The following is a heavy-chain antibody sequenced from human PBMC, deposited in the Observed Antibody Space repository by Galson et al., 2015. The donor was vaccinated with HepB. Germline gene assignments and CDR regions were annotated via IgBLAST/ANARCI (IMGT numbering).Heavy chain of an antibody. CDR1: GFTFSSYA. Sequence: SLRLSCAASGFTFSSYAMHWVRQAPGKGLEWVAVISYDGSNKYYADSVKGRFTISRDNSKNTLYLQMNSLRAEDTAVYYCARGVDSSGYYSNRGTESDYWGQGTLVTVSS. CDR3: ARGVDSSGYYSNRGTESDY. V-gene: IGHV3-30-3*01. CDR2: ISYDGSNK. D-gene: IGHD3-22*01. J-gene: IGHJ4*02.